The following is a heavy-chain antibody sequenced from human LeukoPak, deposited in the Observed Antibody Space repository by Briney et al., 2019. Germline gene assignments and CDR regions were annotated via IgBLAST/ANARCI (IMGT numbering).Heavy chain of an antibody. CDR1: GGSISSSNYY. CDR3: ARQTGSGLFILP. V-gene: IGHV4-39*01. CDR2: IYYSRNP. J-gene: IGHJ4*02. Sequence: SETLSLTCTVSGGSISSSNYYWGWIRQPPGKGLEWIGVIYYSRNPYYNPSLKSRVTISVDTSKNQFSLRLTSVTAADTAVYYCARQTGSGLFILPGGQGTLVTASS. D-gene: IGHD3/OR15-3a*01.